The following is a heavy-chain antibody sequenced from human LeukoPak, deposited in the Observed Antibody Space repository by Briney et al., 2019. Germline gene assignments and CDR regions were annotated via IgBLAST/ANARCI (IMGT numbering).Heavy chain of an antibody. D-gene: IGHD4-11*01. CDR1: GFTFDDYA. CDR2: ISWNSGSI. J-gene: IGHJ2*01. V-gene: IGHV3-9*01. CDR3: AKDRHPDSTYWYFDL. Sequence: GGSLRLSCAASGFTFDDYAMHWVRQAPGKGLEWVSGISWNSGSIGYADSVKGRFTISRDNAKNSLYLQMNSLRAEDTALYYCAKDRHPDSTYWYFDLWGRGTLVTVSS.